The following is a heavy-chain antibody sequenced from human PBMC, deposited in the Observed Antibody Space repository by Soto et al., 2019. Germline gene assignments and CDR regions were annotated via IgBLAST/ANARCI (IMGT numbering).Heavy chain of an antibody. V-gene: IGHV1-69*01. Sequence: QVQLVQSGAEVKKPGSSVKVSCKASEDNFSTYPISWVRQAHGQGLEWMGGIIPIYVTANYAQKFRGRVTITADERTRTSYMELTNLRSEDTAVYYCARDRGARGDFWGQGTLVTVSS. CDR3: ARDRGARGDF. CDR2: IIPIYVTA. D-gene: IGHD3-10*01. CDR1: EDNFSTYP. J-gene: IGHJ4*02.